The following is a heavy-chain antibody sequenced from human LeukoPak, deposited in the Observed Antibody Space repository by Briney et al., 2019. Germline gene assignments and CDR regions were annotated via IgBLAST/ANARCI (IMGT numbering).Heavy chain of an antibody. J-gene: IGHJ4*02. CDR2: ISYSGTT. V-gene: IGHV4-59*01. CDR1: GGSISSYY. Sequence: PSETLSLTCTVSGGSISSYYWSWIRQPPGKGLEWIGYISYSGTTTYNPSLKSRVTISVDTSKNQFSLKLSSVTAADTAVYYCTRSGAQQLPPLCWGQGTLVTVSS. CDR3: TRSGAQQLPPLC. D-gene: IGHD6-13*01.